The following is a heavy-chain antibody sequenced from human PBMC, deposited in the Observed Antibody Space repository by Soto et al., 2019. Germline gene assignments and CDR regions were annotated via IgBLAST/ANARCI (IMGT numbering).Heavy chain of an antibody. J-gene: IGHJ4*02. CDR1: GFTFSSYG. CDR3: AKTPIDSSGYYSIDY. V-gene: IGHV3-30*18. CDR2: ISYDGSNK. D-gene: IGHD3-22*01. Sequence: VQLVESGGGVVQPGRSLRLSCAASGFTFSSYGMHWVRQAPGKGLEWVAVISYDGSNKYYADSVKGRFTISRDNSKNTLYLQMNSLRAEDTAVYYCAKTPIDSSGYYSIDYWGQGTLVTVSS.